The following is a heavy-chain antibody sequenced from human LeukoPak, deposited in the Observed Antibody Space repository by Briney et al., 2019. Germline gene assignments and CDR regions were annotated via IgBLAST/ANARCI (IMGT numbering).Heavy chain of an antibody. D-gene: IGHD4-17*01. CDR2: ISSSGSTI. V-gene: IGHV3-48*03. Sequence: GGSLRLSCAASGFTFSSYDMNWVRQAPGKGLEWVSYISSSGSTIYYADSVKGRFTISRDNAKNSLYLQMNSLRAEDTAVYYCARDRPMTTVTTTGTTYYYYYYMDVWGKGTTVTVSS. CDR1: GFTFSSYD. J-gene: IGHJ6*03. CDR3: ARDRPMTTVTTTGTTYYYYYYMDV.